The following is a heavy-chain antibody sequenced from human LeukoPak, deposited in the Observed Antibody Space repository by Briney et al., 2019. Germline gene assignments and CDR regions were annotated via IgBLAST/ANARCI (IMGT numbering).Heavy chain of an antibody. V-gene: IGHV3-13*01. CDR3: ARGGELGFDP. CDR1: GFTFSSYD. D-gene: IGHD1-7*01. J-gene: IGHJ5*02. Sequence: GGSLRLSCEASGFTFSSYDMHWVRQGIGKGLEWVSGIATAGDTFYAGSVKGRFTISRENGKKSSYLQMNDLRAGDTAVYYCARGGELGFDPWGQGALVTVSS. CDR2: IATAGDT.